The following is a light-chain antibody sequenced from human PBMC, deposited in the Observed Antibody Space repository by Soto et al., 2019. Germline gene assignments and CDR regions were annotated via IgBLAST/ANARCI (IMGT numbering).Light chain of an antibody. Sequence: EIVLTQSPATLSLSPGDRATLSCRASQSIGTYLAWYQQTPGQAPSLLIYDASNRATGIPARFSGSGSGTDFTLTISSLEPEDFAVYFCQHRSNSPPTWTFGQGTKVEIK. V-gene: IGKV3-11*01. J-gene: IGKJ1*01. CDR2: DAS. CDR3: QHRSNSPPTWT. CDR1: QSIGTY.